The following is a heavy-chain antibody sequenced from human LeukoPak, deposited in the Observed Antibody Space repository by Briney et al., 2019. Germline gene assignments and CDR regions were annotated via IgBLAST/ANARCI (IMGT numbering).Heavy chain of an antibody. J-gene: IGHJ4*02. D-gene: IGHD4-23*01. CDR3: ARHYGGDSLPYFDC. CDR1: GGSFSGYY. V-gene: IGHV4-34*01. CDR2: INHSGST. Sequence: PSETLSLTCAVYGGSFSGYYWSWIRQPPGKGLEWIGEINHSGSTNYNPSLKSRVTISVDTSKNQFSLKLSSVTAADTAVYYRARHYGGDSLPYFDCWGQGTLVTVSS.